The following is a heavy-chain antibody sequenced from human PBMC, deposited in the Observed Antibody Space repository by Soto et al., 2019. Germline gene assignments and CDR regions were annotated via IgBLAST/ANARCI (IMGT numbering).Heavy chain of an antibody. D-gene: IGHD6-6*01. CDR1: GGSISSYY. CDR2: IYYSGST. J-gene: IGHJ3*02. Sequence: SETLSLTCTVSGGSISSYYWSWIRQPPGKGLEWIGYIYYSGSTNYNPSLKSRVTISVDTSKNQFSLKLSSVTAADTAVYYCARWLSSSIGHAFDIWGQGTMVTVSS. V-gene: IGHV4-59*08. CDR3: ARWLSSSIGHAFDI.